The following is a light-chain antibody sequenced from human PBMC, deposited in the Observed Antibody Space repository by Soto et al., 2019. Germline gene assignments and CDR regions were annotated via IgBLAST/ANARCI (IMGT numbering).Light chain of an antibody. J-gene: IGLJ2*01. V-gene: IGLV2-14*01. CDR3: SSYTSSSTVV. CDR2: EVS. CDR1: SSDVGGYSY. Sequence: QSALTQPASVSGSPGQSITISCTGTSSDVGGYSYVSWYQQHPGKAPKLIIYEVSNRPSGVSNRFSGSKSGNTASLTISGLQAEDEGDYYCSSYTSSSTVVFGGGTKLTVL.